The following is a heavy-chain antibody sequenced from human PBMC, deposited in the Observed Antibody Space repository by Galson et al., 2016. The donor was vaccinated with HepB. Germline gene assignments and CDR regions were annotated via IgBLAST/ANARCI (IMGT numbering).Heavy chain of an antibody. V-gene: IGHV3-33*01. D-gene: IGHD6-6*01. Sequence: SLRLSCAASGVSLGDSGIHWVRQAPGKGLEWVAFTSYNGVKRYADPVKGRFTISRDISNNTHDLQTTGLGPEDPAVFYCARNFLGHLVPGTAYGSLGMDVWGQGTTVTVSS. J-gene: IGHJ6*02. CDR1: GVSLGDSG. CDR2: TSYNGVKR. CDR3: ARNFLGHLVPGTAYGSLGMDV.